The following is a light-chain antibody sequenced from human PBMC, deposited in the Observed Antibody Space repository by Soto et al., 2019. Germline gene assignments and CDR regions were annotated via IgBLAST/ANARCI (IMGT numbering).Light chain of an antibody. CDR2: EVS. CDR3: MQSVQFPRT. J-gene: IGKJ4*01. Sequence: DIVMTQTPLSLSVTPGQPASISCKSSQGLRGGVGKTYLSWYLQKPGHPPQLLIFEVSNHFSGVSDRFSGSGSGTDFTLKISRVEAEDVGVYYCMQSVQFPRTFGGGTKVEIK. V-gene: IGKV2D-29*01. CDR1: QGLRGGVGKTY.